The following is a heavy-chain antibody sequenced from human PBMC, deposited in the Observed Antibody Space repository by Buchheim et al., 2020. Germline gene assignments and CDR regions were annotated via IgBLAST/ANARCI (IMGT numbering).Heavy chain of an antibody. CDR3: ARDERSFSRYYYALDV. CDR2: IGSGSPDIGSPYI. Sequence: EVQLVESGGGLVRPGGSLRLSCATSGFTFSRYSMTWVRQAPGKGLEWVSMIGSGSPDIGSPYIYYADSVRGRFTISRDNAKNSLYLQMSGLRDEDTGVYYCARDERSFSRYYYALDVWGQGTT. J-gene: IGHJ6*01. V-gene: IGHV3-21*01. CDR1: GFTFSRYS. D-gene: IGHD3-16*01.